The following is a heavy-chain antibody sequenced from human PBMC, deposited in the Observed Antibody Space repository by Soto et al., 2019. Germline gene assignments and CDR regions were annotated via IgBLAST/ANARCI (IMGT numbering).Heavy chain of an antibody. CDR1: ADSFSKYY. D-gene: IGHD3-16*01. CDR2: IYFNGNT. V-gene: IGHV4-59*01. Sequence: PSETLSLTCTVSADSFSKYYWTWIRQPPGKGLEWIGYIYFNGNTKYNPSLEGRLTISIDTSKKEFSLKLSSVTAADAAVYYCASVKFGGIVLAHWGQGTLVTVSS. J-gene: IGHJ4*02. CDR3: ASVKFGGIVLAH.